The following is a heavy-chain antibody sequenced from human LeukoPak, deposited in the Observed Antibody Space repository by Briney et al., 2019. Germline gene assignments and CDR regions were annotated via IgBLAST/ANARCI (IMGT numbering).Heavy chain of an antibody. J-gene: IGHJ5*02. V-gene: IGHV4-59*01. CDR1: GASINTYY. CDR2: IYYSGTT. CDR3: ARLAMPYDILTGYWSVVHWFDP. Sequence: SETLSLTCTVTGASINTYYWSWIRQPPGKGLEWIGYIYYSGTTSYNPSLKTRVTISIDTSKNQFSLKLSSVTAADTAVYYCARLAMPYDILTGYWSVVHWFDPWGQGTLVTVSS. D-gene: IGHD3-9*01.